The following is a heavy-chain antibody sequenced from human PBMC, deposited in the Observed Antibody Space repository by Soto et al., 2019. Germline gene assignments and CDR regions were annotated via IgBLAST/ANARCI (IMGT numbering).Heavy chain of an antibody. D-gene: IGHD3-22*01. J-gene: IGHJ4*02. CDR3: ARVALPYDSSGSDFDY. CDR1: GYTFTSYY. Sequence: QVQLVQSGAEVKKPGASVKVSCKASGYTFTSYYMHWVRQAPGQGLEWMGIINPSGGSTSYAQKFQGRVTMTRDTSTSTVYMELSSLRSEDTAVYYCARVALPYDSSGSDFDYWGQGTLVTVSS. V-gene: IGHV1-46*01. CDR2: INPSGGST.